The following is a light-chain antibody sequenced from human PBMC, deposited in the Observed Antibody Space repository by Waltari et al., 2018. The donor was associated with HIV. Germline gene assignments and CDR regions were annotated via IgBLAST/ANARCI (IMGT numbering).Light chain of an antibody. J-gene: IGLJ3*02. CDR3: QSYDSSSQV. CDR2: ADN. V-gene: IGLV6-57*01. CDR1: SGSIASNY. Sequence: NFMLTQPHSVSESPGKTVTISCPRSSGSIASNYVQWYHQRPGSSPTTVIYADNQRPSGVPGRFSGSIDSSSNSASLTISGLKTEDEADYYCQSYDSSSQVFGGGTKLTVL.